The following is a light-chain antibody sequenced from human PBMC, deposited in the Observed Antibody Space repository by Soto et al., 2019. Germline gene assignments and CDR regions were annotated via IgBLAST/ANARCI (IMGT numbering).Light chain of an antibody. Sequence: EIVMTQSPATLSVSPWERATLSGRASQSVSSNLAWYQQKPGQAPRLLIYGAYTRATGITARFSGSGSGTEFTLTISSLQSEDFAVYYCQQYNNWPQTVGPVTKVEIK. CDR2: GAY. CDR3: QQYNNWPQT. CDR1: QSVSSN. V-gene: IGKV3-15*01. J-gene: IGKJ1*01.